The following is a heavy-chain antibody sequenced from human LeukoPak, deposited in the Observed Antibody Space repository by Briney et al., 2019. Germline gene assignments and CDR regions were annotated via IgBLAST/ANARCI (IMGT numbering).Heavy chain of an antibody. CDR1: XFTFXSXX. CDR3: AKDLLEWCDY. D-gene: IGHD3-3*01. CDR2: ISGSGGST. J-gene: IGHJ4*02. V-gene: IGHV3-23*01. Sequence: XSXAAXXFTFXSXXMSWVRQAPGKXLEWVSAISGSGGSTYYADSVKGRFTISRDNSKNTLYLQMNSLRAEDTAVYYCAKDLLEWCDYWGQGTLVTVSS.